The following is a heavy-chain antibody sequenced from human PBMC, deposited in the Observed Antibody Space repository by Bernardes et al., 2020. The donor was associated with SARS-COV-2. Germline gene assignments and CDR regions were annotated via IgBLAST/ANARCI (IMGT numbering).Heavy chain of an antibody. Sequence: TLSLTCTVSGGSISSGSYYWSWIRQPAGKGLEWIGRIYTSGSTNYNPSLKSRVTISVDTSKNQFSLKLSSVTAADTAVYYCASSGENFDYWGQGTLVTVSS. V-gene: IGHV4-61*02. D-gene: IGHD3-10*01. CDR2: IYTSGST. CDR1: GGSISSGSYY. J-gene: IGHJ4*02. CDR3: ASSGENFDY.